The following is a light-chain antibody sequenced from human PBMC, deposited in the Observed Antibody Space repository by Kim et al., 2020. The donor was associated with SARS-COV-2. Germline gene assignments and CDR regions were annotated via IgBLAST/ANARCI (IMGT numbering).Light chain of an antibody. J-gene: IGLJ1*01. Sequence: QSALIQPASVSGSPGQSITISCTGTSSDIGGYEYVSWYQQHPGKAPKLIIYDVRDRPSGISNRFSGSKSGNTASLIISSLQAGDEADYYCFSYTSSGTYVFGIATRVTV. CDR2: DVR. CDR3: FSYTSSGTYV. V-gene: IGLV2-14*03. CDR1: SSDIGGYEY.